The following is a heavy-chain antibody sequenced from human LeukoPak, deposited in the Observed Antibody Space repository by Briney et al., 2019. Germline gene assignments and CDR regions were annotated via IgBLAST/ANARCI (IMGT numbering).Heavy chain of an antibody. CDR1: GFTFSSYW. CDR2: INSDGSTT. Sequence: GGSLRLSYAASGFTFSSYWMHWVRQAPGKGLVWVSRINSDGSTTNYADSVKGRFTISRDNAKNTLYLQMNSLRAEDTAVYYCARRSSGSPPYYFDYWGQGTLVTVSS. CDR3: ARRSSGSPPYYFDY. J-gene: IGHJ4*02. D-gene: IGHD1-26*01. V-gene: IGHV3-74*01.